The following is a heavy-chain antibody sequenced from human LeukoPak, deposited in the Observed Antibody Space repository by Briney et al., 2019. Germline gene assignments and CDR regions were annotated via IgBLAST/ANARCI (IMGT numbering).Heavy chain of an antibody. Sequence: PGGSLRLSCAASGFTFSSYAMSWVRQAPGKGLEWVAALTGSGGAPYSADSVKGRFTISRDNSKNTLYLQMNSLRAEDTAVYYCAKEIALAGTPYFNYWGQGTLVTVSA. CDR2: LTGSGGAP. V-gene: IGHV3-23*01. CDR3: AKEIALAGTPYFNY. J-gene: IGHJ4*02. CDR1: GFTFSSYA. D-gene: IGHD6-19*01.